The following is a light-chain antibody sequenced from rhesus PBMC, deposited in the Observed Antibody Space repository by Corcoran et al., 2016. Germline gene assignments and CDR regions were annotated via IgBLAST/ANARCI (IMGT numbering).Light chain of an antibody. J-gene: IGKJ1*01. V-gene: IGKV1-32*02. CDR1: QGITSY. Sequence: DIQMSQSPSSLSASVGDRVTITCRASQGITSYLNWYQQKPGKAPKLLIYYANRLASGVASRFSGSGSGTEFTLTISSLQPEDFATYYCQQGNSNPRTFGQGTKVEIK. CDR3: QQGNSNPRT. CDR2: YAN.